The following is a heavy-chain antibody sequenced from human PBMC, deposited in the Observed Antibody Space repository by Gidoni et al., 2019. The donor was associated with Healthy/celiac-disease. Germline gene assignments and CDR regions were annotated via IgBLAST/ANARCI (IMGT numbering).Heavy chain of an antibody. CDR3: ARDLSVQQLAPGRVGYYYYGMDV. D-gene: IGHD6-13*01. J-gene: IGHJ6*02. V-gene: IGHV3-30*01. CDR1: GFTFSSYA. Sequence: QVQLVESGGGVLQPGRSLRLSCAASGFTFSSYAMHWVRQAPGKGLEWVAVISYDGSNKYYADSVKGRFTISRDNSKNTLYLQMNSLRAEDTAVYYCARDLSVQQLAPGRVGYYYYGMDVWGQGTTVTVSS. CDR2: ISYDGSNK.